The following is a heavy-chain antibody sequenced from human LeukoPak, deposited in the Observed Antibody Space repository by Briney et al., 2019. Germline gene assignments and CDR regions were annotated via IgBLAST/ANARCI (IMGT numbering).Heavy chain of an antibody. Sequence: GESLKISCKGSGYSFTSYWIGWVRQAPGKGLEWVSAISGSDGTTYYADSVKSRFTISRDNSKYTLSLQMNSLRAEDTAVYYCAKVDNWKYGHHDYWGQGTLVTVSS. CDR1: GYSFTSYW. V-gene: IGHV3-23*01. J-gene: IGHJ4*02. CDR2: ISGSDGTT. D-gene: IGHD1-1*01. CDR3: AKVDNWKYGHHDY.